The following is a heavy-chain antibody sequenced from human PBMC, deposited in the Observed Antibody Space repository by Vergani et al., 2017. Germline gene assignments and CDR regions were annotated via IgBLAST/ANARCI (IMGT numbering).Heavy chain of an antibody. D-gene: IGHD4-23*01. Sequence: EVQLVESGGDLVQPGRSLRLSCQTSGFNFGEYGVSWVRQAPGKGLEWIGFIRSKTYGATTEYAASVRGRFTISRDDSKGIAYLQMSSLKKEDTAVYRCAVEIYDYGGSRDFDYSGQGTLVVVSS. V-gene: IGHV3-49*04. J-gene: IGHJ4*02. CDR2: IRSKTYGATT. CDR3: AVEIYDYGGSRDFDY. CDR1: GFNFGEYG.